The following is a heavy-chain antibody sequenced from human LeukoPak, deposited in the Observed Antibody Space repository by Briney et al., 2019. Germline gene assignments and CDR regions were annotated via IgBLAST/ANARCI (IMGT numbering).Heavy chain of an antibody. Sequence: GGSLRLSCAASGFTFSSYAMSWVRQAPGKGLEWVSAISGSGGSTYYADSVKGRFTISRDNSKNTLYLQMNSLRAEDTAVYYCAKPTGGYSYGYPLGYWGQGTLVTVSS. V-gene: IGHV3-23*01. CDR2: ISGSGGST. CDR1: GFTFSSYA. CDR3: AKPTGGYSYGYPLGY. J-gene: IGHJ4*02. D-gene: IGHD5-18*01.